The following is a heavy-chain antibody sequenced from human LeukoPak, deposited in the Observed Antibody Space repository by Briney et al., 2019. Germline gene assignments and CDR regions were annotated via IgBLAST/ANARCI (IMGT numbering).Heavy chain of an antibody. V-gene: IGHV4-39*01. CDR1: GDSISSSSYY. Sequence: SETLSLTCTVSGDSISSSSYYWGWIRQPPGKGLEWIGSIYYSGSTYYNPSLKSRVTISVDTSKNQFSLKLSSVTAADTAVYYCASSGYDSSGYYYSFDYWGQGTLVTVSS. CDR3: ASSGYDSSGYYYSFDY. CDR2: IYYSGST. D-gene: IGHD3-22*01. J-gene: IGHJ4*02.